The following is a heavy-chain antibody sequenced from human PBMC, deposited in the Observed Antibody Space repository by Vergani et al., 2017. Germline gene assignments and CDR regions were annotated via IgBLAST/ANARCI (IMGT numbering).Heavy chain of an antibody. CDR3: AGDLYNSRVRGVFGYEAMDV. J-gene: IGHJ6*02. CDR2: IIPMYGTT. D-gene: IGHD3-10*01. Sequence: QVQLVQSGAEMEKPGSSVRVSCKASGGTFSSYAINWVRQAPGQGLEWMGRIIPMYGTTNLAQKFKGTLTIAADGSASIVYLDLSSLRSDDTAVYFCAGDLYNSRVRGVFGYEAMDVWGQETTVTV. V-gene: IGHV1-69*13. CDR1: GGTFSSYA.